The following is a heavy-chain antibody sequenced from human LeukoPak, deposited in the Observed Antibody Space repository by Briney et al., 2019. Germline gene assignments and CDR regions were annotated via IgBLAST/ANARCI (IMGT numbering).Heavy chain of an antibody. V-gene: IGHV3-7*01. CDR1: GFTFSSYA. CDR2: MRRDGNEI. D-gene: IGHD3-10*02. CDR3: ASLCWGNQLAGFDS. J-gene: IGHJ4*02. Sequence: GGSLRLSCAASGFTFSSYAMHWVRQAPGKGLEWVANMRRDGNEIYYLDSVRGRFTISRDNAKNSLYLQMNSLRAEDTAVYYCASLCWGNQLAGFDSWGQGTLVTVSS.